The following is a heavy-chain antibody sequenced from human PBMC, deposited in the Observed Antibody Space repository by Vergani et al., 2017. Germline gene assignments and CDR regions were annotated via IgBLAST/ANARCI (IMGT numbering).Heavy chain of an antibody. CDR3: AKDGRENSDYGYFDY. V-gene: IGHV3-30*02. Sequence: QVQLVETGGGVVQPGGSLRLYCATSGCSFNTYGAHWVRQAPGKGLEWVAFIGYDGRIKYNVDSVKGRFTISRDTSKKTLSLQMRSLRADDTAVYYCAKDGRENSDYGYFDYWAREPWSPSP. D-gene: IGHD4-17*01. CDR1: GCSFNTYG. CDR2: IGYDGRIK. J-gene: IGHJ4*02.